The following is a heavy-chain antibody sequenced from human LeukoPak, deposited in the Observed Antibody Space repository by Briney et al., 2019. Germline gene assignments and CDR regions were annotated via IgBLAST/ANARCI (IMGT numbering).Heavy chain of an antibody. Sequence: PSETLSLTCTVSGYSISSGYYWGWIRQPPGKGLEWIGNIYDSGTTYYNPSLKSRVTISVDTAKNQFSLKLSSVTAADTAVYYCARDRVGQVGNYWGQGTPVTVSS. CDR1: GYSISSGYY. J-gene: IGHJ4*02. D-gene: IGHD3-10*01. CDR2: IYDSGTT. V-gene: IGHV4-38-2*02. CDR3: ARDRVGQVGNY.